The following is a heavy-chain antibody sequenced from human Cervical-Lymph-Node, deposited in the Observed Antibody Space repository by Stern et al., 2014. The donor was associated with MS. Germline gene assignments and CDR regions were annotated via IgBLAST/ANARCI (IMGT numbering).Heavy chain of an antibody. J-gene: IGHJ5*02. Sequence: QVQLQESGPGLVKPSETLSLTCTVSGGSISSSSYYWGWIRQPPGKGLERIGSIYYSGGTYSNPSLKSRVTISEDPSKNHFSLKRSPGTAADTAVYYCARHDGDYPNWFDPWGQGTLVTVSS. CDR2: IYYSGGT. CDR1: GGSISSSSYY. D-gene: IGHD4-17*01. V-gene: IGHV4-39*01. CDR3: ARHDGDYPNWFDP.